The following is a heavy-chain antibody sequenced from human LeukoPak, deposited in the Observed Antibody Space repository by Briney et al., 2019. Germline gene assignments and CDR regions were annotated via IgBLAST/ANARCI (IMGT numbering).Heavy chain of an antibody. CDR3: ARDSSIAVAGMRYYYMDV. Sequence: PGGSLRLSCAASGFTFSSYGMHWVRQAPGKGLEWVAVISYDGSNKYYADSVKGRFTISRDNAKNSLYLQMNSLRAEDTAVYYCARDSSIAVAGMRYYYMDVWGKGTTVTVSS. D-gene: IGHD6-19*01. CDR1: GFTFSSYG. J-gene: IGHJ6*03. V-gene: IGHV3-30*12. CDR2: ISYDGSNK.